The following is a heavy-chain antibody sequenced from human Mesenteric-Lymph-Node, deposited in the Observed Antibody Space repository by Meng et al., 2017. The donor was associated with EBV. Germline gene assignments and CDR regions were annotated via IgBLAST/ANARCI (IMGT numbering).Heavy chain of an antibody. CDR3: AGVGSTISTDWFDT. D-gene: IGHD3-9*01. J-gene: IGHJ5*02. CDR1: GYNVSNINGG. Sequence: APLQQEGPGPVNPSQTLSLTCANSGYNVSNINGGWNWIRQSPSRGLEWLGRTYYRSKWYNDYAVSVKGRITINPDTTKNQVSLQLNSVTPEDTAVYYCAGVGSTISTDWFDTWGQGTLVTVSS. CDR2: TYYRSKWYN. V-gene: IGHV6-1*01.